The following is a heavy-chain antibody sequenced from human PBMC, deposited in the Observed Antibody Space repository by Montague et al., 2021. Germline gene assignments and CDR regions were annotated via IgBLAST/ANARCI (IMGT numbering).Heavy chain of an antibody. J-gene: IGHJ4*01. CDR1: GGSVSGYD. CDR2: MRSSGSP. V-gene: IGHV4-59*02. Sequence: SETLSPTCSVSGGSVSGYDWSWIRQPPGKGLEWIGYMRSSGSPNYNPSFKSRLAISIDRSRNQFSLELSFVTAADTAIYFCGRDYWGSIDYRGHGILVTVSS. CDR3: GRDYWGSIDY. D-gene: IGHD7-27*01.